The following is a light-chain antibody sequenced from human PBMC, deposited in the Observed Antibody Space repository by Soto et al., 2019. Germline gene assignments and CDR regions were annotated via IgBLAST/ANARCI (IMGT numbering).Light chain of an antibody. CDR2: GAS. J-gene: IGKJ2*01. CDR1: QSVRSNY. CDR3: HRYGASPST. Sequence: EIVLTQSPGTLSLSPGERATLSCRASQSVRSNYLALYQQKPGQAPRLLIYGASRRATGIQDRFSGTGSGNDVTLPSGSLELEDLAVYYCHRYGASPSTSGEGTKLEIK. V-gene: IGKV3-20*01.